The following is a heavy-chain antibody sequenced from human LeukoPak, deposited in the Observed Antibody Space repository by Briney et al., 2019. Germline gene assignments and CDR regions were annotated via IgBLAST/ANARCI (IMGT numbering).Heavy chain of an antibody. Sequence: SETLSLTCTVSGGSISSYYWSWIRQPPGKGLEWIGYIYYSGSTKYNPSLKSRVTISVDTSKNQFSLKLTSVTAADTAVYYCARGFGDWGLSWFDPWGQGTLVTVSS. CDR3: ARGFGDWGLSWFDP. J-gene: IGHJ5*02. CDR1: GGSISSYY. D-gene: IGHD3-10*01. V-gene: IGHV4-59*01. CDR2: IYYSGST.